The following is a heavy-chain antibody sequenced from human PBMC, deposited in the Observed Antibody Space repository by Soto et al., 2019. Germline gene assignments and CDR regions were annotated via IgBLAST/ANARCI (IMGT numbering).Heavy chain of an antibody. CDR2: ISWNSGSI. D-gene: IGHD6-19*01. J-gene: IGHJ4*02. Sequence: GGSLRLSCAASGFTFDDYAMHWVRQAPGKGLEWVSGISWNSGSIGYADSVKGRFTISRDNAKNSLYLQMNSLRAEDTALYYCAKDMGPQYSSGWYFDYWGQGTLVTVSS. V-gene: IGHV3-9*01. CDR1: GFTFDDYA. CDR3: AKDMGPQYSSGWYFDY.